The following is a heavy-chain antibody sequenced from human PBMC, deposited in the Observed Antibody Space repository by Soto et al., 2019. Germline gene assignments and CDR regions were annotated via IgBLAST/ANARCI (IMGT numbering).Heavy chain of an antibody. CDR1: GFTFSSYA. Sequence: EVQLLESGGGLVQPGGSLRLSCAASGFTFSSYAMSWVRQAPGKGLEWVSAISGSGGSTYYADTVKGRFTISRDNSKSTRYLQMNSLRAEDTAVYYCANILLHNHGGYWGQGTLVTVSS. V-gene: IGHV3-23*01. CDR3: ANILLHNHGGY. CDR2: ISGSGGST. D-gene: IGHD2-15*01. J-gene: IGHJ4*02.